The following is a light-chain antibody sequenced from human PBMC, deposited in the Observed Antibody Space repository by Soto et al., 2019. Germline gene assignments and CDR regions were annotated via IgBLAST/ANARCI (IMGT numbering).Light chain of an antibody. CDR3: QQYGSSSEIT. CDR1: QSVSSSY. J-gene: IGKJ5*01. Sequence: EIVLTQSPGPLSLSPGERATLSCKSSQSVSSSYLAWYQQKPGQAPRLLIYGASSRATGFPDRFSGSGSGTDFTLTISGLEPDDSSVYYCQQYGSSSEITFGQGTRLEIK. CDR2: GAS. V-gene: IGKV3-20*01.